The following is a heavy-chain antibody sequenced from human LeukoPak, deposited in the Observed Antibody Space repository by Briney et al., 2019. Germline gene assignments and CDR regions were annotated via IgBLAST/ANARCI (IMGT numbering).Heavy chain of an antibody. CDR3: ANTGNSRGAY. Sequence: GGSLRLSCAASGFTFSNAWMSWVRQAPGKVLEWVAAISGSGGSTYYTDSGKGRCTISRDDSKNTLDLQMNSHRGEDTAVYYCANTGNSRGAYWGQGTLVTVSS. V-gene: IGHV3-23*01. CDR2: ISGSGGST. J-gene: IGHJ4*02. D-gene: IGHD2/OR15-2a*01. CDR1: GFTFSNAW.